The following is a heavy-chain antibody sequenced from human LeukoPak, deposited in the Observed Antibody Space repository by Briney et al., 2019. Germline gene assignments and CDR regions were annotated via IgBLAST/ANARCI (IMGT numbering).Heavy chain of an antibody. V-gene: IGHV2-5*02. D-gene: IGHD3-10*01. J-gene: IGHJ5*02. CDR2: IYWDDDK. Sequence: SGPTLVNPTQTLTLTCTFSGFSLSTSGVGVGWIRQPPGKALEWLALIYWDDDKRYSPSLKSRLTITKDTSKNQVVLTMTNMDPVDTATYYCAHRPTDGSGSRNWFDPWGQGTLVTVSS. CDR3: AHRPTDGSGSRNWFDP. CDR1: GFSLSTSGVG.